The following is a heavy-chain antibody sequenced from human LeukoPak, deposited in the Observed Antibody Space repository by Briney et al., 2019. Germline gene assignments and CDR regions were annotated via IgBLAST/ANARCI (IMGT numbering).Heavy chain of an antibody. V-gene: IGHV4-34*01. CDR1: GGSFSGYY. CDR3: ARGEGLGSGYYFDY. Sequence: SETLSLTCAVYGGSFSGYYWSWIRQPPGKGLEWIGEINHSGSTNYNPSLKSRVTISVDTSKNQFSLKLSSVTAADTAVYYCARGEGLGSGYYFDYWGQGTLVTASS. D-gene: IGHD3-22*01. CDR2: INHSGST. J-gene: IGHJ4*02.